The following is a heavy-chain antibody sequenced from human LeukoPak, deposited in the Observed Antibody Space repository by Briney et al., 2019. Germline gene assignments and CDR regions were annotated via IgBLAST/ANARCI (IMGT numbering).Heavy chain of an antibody. J-gene: IGHJ4*02. Sequence: GGSLRLSCAASGFTFSSYGMHWVRQAPGKGLEWVAVISYDGSNKYYADSVKGRFTISRDNSKNTLYLQMNSLRAEDTAVYYCARDLGIPAAEYFDYWGQGTLVTVSS. V-gene: IGHV3-30*03. CDR3: ARDLGIPAAEYFDY. CDR2: ISYDGSNK. D-gene: IGHD6-13*01. CDR1: GFTFSSYG.